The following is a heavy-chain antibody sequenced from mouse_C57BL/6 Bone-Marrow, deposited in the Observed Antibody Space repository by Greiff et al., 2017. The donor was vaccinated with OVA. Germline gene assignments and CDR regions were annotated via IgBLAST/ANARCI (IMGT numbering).Heavy chain of an antibody. J-gene: IGHJ3*01. Sequence: VQLQQSGAELVKPGASVKLSCTASGFNFKGYAMPWVQQRTEQGLEWIGRISPGDGETKYPPNFQGRATISADTSSNTAYLQLSRLTSEDTAVEYGARRVQHSFAYWGQGTLVTVSA. CDR1: GFNFKGYA. CDR2: ISPGDGET. CDR3: ARRVQHSFAY. V-gene: IGHV14-2*01.